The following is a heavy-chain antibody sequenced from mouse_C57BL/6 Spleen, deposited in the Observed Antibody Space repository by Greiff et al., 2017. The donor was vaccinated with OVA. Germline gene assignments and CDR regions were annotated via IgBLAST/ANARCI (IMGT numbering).Heavy chain of an antibody. CDR1: GYTFTSYW. Sequence: EVQGVESGTVLARPGASVKMSCKTSGYTFTSYWMHWVKQRPGQGLEWIGALYPGNSDTSYNQKFKGKAKLTAVTSASTAYMELSSLTNEDSAVYYCTRGTDYPFFDYWGKGTTLTVDS. CDR3: TRGTDYPFFDY. V-gene: IGHV1-5*01. J-gene: IGHJ2*01. CDR2: LYPGNSDT. D-gene: IGHD2-13*01.